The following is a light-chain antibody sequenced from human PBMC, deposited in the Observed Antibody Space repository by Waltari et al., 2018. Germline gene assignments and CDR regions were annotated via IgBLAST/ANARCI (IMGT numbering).Light chain of an antibody. Sequence: SSELVPPPSVSVSPGQTAILTCTGDKLGVDYVYWYQHKPGQSPVLVYYQDNKRPAGVPGLFSGSTARDTATLTTAAPQANDEADYYCQARDSNNIVFGGGTRLTVL. CDR3: QARDSNNIV. J-gene: IGLJ2*01. CDR1: KLGVDY. V-gene: IGLV3-1*01. CDR2: QDN.